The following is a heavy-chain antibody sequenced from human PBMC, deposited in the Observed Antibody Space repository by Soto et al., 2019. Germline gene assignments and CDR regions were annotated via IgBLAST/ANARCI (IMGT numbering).Heavy chain of an antibody. CDR2: IIPLFGTA. V-gene: IGHV1-69*13. D-gene: IGHD6-19*01. Sequence: ASVKVSCKTSGGTFSTYAIYWVRQAPGQGLEWKGAIIPLFGTADYAQKFQGRVTITADESTSTAYMELSSLRSEDTAVYYCARPKGSYSSGYYYFDYWGQGTLVTVSS. J-gene: IGHJ4*02. CDR3: ARPKGSYSSGYYYFDY. CDR1: GGTFSTYA.